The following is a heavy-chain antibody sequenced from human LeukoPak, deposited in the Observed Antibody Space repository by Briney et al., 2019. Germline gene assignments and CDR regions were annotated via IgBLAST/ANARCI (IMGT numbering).Heavy chain of an antibody. J-gene: IGHJ4*02. V-gene: IGHV1-18*01. D-gene: IGHD3-22*01. Sequence: RASVKVSCKASGYTFTSYGIICVRQAPGQGLKGMGWISAYNGNTNYAQKLQGRVTMTTDTSTSTAYMELRSLRSDDTAVYYCARDWTYYYDSSGYSGDYWGQGTLVTVSS. CDR3: ARDWTYYYDSSGYSGDY. CDR2: ISAYNGNT. CDR1: GYTFTSYG.